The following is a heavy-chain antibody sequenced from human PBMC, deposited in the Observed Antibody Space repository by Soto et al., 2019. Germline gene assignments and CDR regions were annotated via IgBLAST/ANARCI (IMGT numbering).Heavy chain of an antibody. Sequence: QVQLVQSGAEVKKPGASVKVSCKASGYTFTSYGISWVRQAPGQGLEWMGWISAYNGNTNYAQKLQGRVTMTTDTSTRTAYMELRSMRPDDTAVYYCAREGYCSSTSCSARYGMDVWGQGTTVTVAS. CDR1: GYTFTSYG. J-gene: IGHJ6*02. CDR2: ISAYNGNT. CDR3: AREGYCSSTSCSARYGMDV. D-gene: IGHD2-2*01. V-gene: IGHV1-18*04.